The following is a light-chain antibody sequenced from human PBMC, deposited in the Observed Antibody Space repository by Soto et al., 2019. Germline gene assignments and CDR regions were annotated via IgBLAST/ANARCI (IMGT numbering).Light chain of an antibody. V-gene: IGKV1-39*01. Sequence: IPITHSPSSLCASVLYRVTITCWASQSITSYLNWYQQKPGKAPKLLIYAASSLDSGVPSRFSGSESGTDFTLNISDLRPEDFATYYCQQSFSIPFTFGPGTKVDIK. CDR2: AAS. J-gene: IGKJ3*01. CDR1: QSITSY. CDR3: QQSFSIPFT.